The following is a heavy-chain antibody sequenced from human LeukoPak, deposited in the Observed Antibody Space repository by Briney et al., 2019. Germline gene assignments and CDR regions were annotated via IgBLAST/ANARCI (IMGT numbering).Heavy chain of an antibody. Sequence: NTSETLSLTCAVSGYSISSGYYWGWIRQPPGKGLEWIGSIYHSGSTYYNPSLKSRVTISVDTSKNQFSLKLSSVTAADTAVYYCARQLTTVTLGWFDPWGQGTLVTVSS. D-gene: IGHD4-17*01. V-gene: IGHV4-38-2*01. J-gene: IGHJ5*02. CDR2: IYHSGST. CDR3: ARQLTTVTLGWFDP. CDR1: GYSISSGYY.